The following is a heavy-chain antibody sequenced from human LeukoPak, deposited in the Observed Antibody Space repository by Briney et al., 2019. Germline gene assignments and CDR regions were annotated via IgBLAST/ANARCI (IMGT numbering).Heavy chain of an antibody. Sequence: GGSLRLSCAASGFTFSSYAMSWVRQAPGKGLEWVSAISGSGGSTYYADSVKGRFTISRDNSKNTLYLQMNSLSAEDTAVYYCAKGGYCSGGSCYRNLYYFDYWGQGTLVTVSS. CDR1: GFTFSSYA. J-gene: IGHJ4*02. V-gene: IGHV3-23*01. CDR2: ISGSGGST. CDR3: AKGGYCSGGSCYRNLYYFDY. D-gene: IGHD2-15*01.